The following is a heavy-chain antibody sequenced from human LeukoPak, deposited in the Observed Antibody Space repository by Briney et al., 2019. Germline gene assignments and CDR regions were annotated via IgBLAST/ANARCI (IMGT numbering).Heavy chain of an antibody. CDR3: ARAGDYGDYDLDY. CDR1: GFTFSSYA. CDR2: ISYDGSNK. V-gene: IGHV3-30*04. D-gene: IGHD4-17*01. J-gene: IGHJ4*02. Sequence: GGSLRLSCAASGFTFSSYAMSWVRQAPGKGLEWVSVISYDGSNKYYADSVKGRFTISRDNSKNTLYLQMNSLRAEDTAVYYCARAGDYGDYDLDYWGQGTLVTVSS.